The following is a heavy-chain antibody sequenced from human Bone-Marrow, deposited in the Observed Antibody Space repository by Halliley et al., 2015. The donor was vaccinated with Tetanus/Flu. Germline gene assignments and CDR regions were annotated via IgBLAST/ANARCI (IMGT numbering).Heavy chain of an antibody. Sequence: LEWIGEIHHSGSPNYRPSLKSRVSMSVDKSKNQFSLKLTSVTAADTAMYYCARFNYSLYALDVWDQGTTVTVSS. CDR2: IHHSGSP. V-gene: IGHV4-4*02. CDR3: ARFNYSLYALDV. J-gene: IGHJ6*02.